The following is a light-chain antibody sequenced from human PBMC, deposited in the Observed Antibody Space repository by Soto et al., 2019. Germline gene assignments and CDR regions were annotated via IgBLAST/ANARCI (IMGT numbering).Light chain of an antibody. CDR3: QQYYSAPLT. V-gene: IGKV4-1*01. Sequence: DIVMTQPPDSLAVSLGERATINCKSSQSVLSSSNNKNYLTWYQQKPGQPPKLLIYWASTRESGVPDRFSGSGSGTDFTLTISSLQAEDVAVYYCQQYYSAPLTFGGGTKVELK. J-gene: IGKJ4*01. CDR1: QSVLSSSNNKNY. CDR2: WAS.